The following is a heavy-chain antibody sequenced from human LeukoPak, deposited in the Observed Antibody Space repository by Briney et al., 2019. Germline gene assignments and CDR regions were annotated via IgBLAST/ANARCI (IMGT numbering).Heavy chain of an antibody. V-gene: IGHV3-30*18. CDR2: ISYDGSYK. D-gene: IGHD3-10*01. CDR1: GFSFGTYS. Sequence: GRSLRLSCAASGFSFGTYSMHWVRQAPGKGLEWVAIISYDGSYKNYADSVKGRFSISGDTSRNTLFLQMTGLRTEDTAVYYCAKDFRARRGSGGPYLDTSGQGTLVTVS. J-gene: IGHJ5*02. CDR3: AKDFRARRGSGGPYLDT.